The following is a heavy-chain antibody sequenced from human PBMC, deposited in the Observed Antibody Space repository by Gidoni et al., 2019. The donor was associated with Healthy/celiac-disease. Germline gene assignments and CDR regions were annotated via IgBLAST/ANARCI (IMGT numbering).Heavy chain of an antibody. D-gene: IGHD1-20*01. CDR3: ARRADNHYWYFDL. Sequence: QVQLQESGPGLVKPSETLSLTCTGSGYSISSVYYWGWIRQPPGKGLEWIGSIYHSGSTYYNPSLKSRVPISVDTSKNQFSLKLSSVTAADTAVYYCARRADNHYWYFDLWGRGTLVTVSS. CDR1: GYSISSVYY. J-gene: IGHJ2*01. CDR2: IYHSGST. V-gene: IGHV4-38-2*02.